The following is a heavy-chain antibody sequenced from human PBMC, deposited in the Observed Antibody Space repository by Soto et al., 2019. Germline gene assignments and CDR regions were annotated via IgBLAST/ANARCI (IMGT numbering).Heavy chain of an antibody. D-gene: IGHD1-7*01. Sequence: SETLSLTCTVSGGSISSGGYYWSWIGHHPGKGLEWIGYIYYSGSTYYNPSLKSRVTISVDTSKNQFSLKLSSVTAADTAVYYCARDLVTGTTGGMDVWGQGTTVTVSS. CDR2: IYYSGST. CDR3: ARDLVTGTTGGMDV. V-gene: IGHV4-31*03. CDR1: GGSISSGGYY. J-gene: IGHJ6*02.